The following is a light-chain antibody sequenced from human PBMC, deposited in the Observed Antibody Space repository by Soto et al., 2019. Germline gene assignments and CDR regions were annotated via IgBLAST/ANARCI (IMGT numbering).Light chain of an antibody. CDR2: DVS. Sequence: QSALTQPASVSGSPGQSITISCTGTSSDVGGYNYVSWYQQHPGKAPKLIIYDVSTRPSGVSNRFSGSKSGNTASLTISGLQAEDEADYYCSSYTSSSTPVVFGGGTKLTVL. CDR3: SSYTSSSTPVV. CDR1: SSDVGGYNY. J-gene: IGLJ2*01. V-gene: IGLV2-14*01.